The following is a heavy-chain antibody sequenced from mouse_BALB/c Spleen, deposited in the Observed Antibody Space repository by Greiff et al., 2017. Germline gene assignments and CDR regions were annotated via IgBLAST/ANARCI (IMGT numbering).Heavy chain of an antibody. CDR1: GFTFSSFG. CDR2: ISSGSSTI. V-gene: IGHV5-17*02. D-gene: IGHD1-1*01. Sequence: EVQGVESGGGLVQPGGSRKLSCAASGFTFSSFGMHWVRQAPEKGLEWVAYISSGSSTIYYADTVKGRFTISRDNPKNTLFLQMTSLRSEDTAMYYCARSGAYYGSSSYAMDYWGQGTSVTVSS. J-gene: IGHJ4*01. CDR3: ARSGAYYGSSSYAMDY.